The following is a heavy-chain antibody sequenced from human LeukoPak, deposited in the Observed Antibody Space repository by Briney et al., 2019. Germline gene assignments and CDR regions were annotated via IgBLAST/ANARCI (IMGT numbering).Heavy chain of an antibody. J-gene: IGHJ4*02. V-gene: IGHV1-2*02. CDR2: ISPNTGGT. CDR3: ARDRGYSGYDV. D-gene: IGHD5-12*01. CDR1: GYTFTGYY. Sequence: GASVRVSCTASGYTFTGYYIHWVRQAPGQGLEWLGWISPNTGGTHYAQNFQDRVTVTRDTSISTAYMDLSRLRSDDTAVYYCARDRGYSGYDVWGQGTLVTVSS.